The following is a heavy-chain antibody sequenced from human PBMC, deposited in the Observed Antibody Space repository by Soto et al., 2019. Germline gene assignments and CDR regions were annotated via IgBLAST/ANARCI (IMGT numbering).Heavy chain of an antibody. V-gene: IGHV4-39*07. Sequence: SETLSLTCIVSGGSISSSSYYWGWIRQPPGKGLEWIGSIYYSGSTYYNPSLKSRVTISVDTSKNQFSLKLSSVTAADTAVYYCARFGHAVAGPYYYYGMDVWGQGTTVTVSS. CDR3: ARFGHAVAGPYYYYGMDV. D-gene: IGHD6-19*01. CDR2: IYYSGST. CDR1: GGSISSSSYY. J-gene: IGHJ6*02.